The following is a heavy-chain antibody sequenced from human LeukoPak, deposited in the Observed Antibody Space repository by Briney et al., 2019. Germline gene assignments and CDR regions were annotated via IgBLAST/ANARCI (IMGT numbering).Heavy chain of an antibody. V-gene: IGHV3-7*01. D-gene: IGHD3-10*01. CDR3: ARSGPSFYYYGSGSYYRDYYYYYMDV. CDR1: GFTFSSYW. CDR2: IKQDGSEK. Sequence: SGGSLRLSCAASGFTFSSYWMSWVRQAPGKGLEWVANIKQDGSEKYYVDSVKGRFTISRDNAKNSLYLQMNSLRAEDTAVYYCARSGPSFYYYGSGSYYRDYYYYYMDVWGTGTTVTVSS. J-gene: IGHJ6*03.